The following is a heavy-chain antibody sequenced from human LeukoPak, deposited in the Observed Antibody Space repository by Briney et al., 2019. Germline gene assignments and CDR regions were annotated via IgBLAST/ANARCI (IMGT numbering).Heavy chain of an antibody. CDR2: IYYSGST. J-gene: IGHJ4*02. V-gene: IGHV4-39*01. Sequence: SETLSLTCTVSGGSISSSSYHWGWIRQPPGKGLEWIGSIYYSGSTYYNPSLKSRVTISVDTSKNQFSLKLSSVTAADTAVYYCARLAARVDYWGQGTLVTVSS. CDR1: GGSISSSSYH. D-gene: IGHD6-6*01. CDR3: ARLAARVDY.